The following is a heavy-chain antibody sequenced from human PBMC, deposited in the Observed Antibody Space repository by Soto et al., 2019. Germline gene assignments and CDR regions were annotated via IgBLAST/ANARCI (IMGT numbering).Heavy chain of an antibody. CDR1: GGSFSGYY. V-gene: IGHV4-34*01. J-gene: IGHJ4*02. Sequence: SETLSLTCAVYGGSFSGYYWSWIRQPPGKGLEWIGEINHSGSTNYNPSLKSRVTISVDTSKNQFSLKLSSVTAADTAVYYCARGGPYEQLVLYYWGKGTLV. D-gene: IGHD6-6*01. CDR3: ARGGPYEQLVLYY. CDR2: INHSGST.